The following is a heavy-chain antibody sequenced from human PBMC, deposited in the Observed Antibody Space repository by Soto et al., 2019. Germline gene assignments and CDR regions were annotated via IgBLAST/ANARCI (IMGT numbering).Heavy chain of an antibody. CDR2: ILPIFGTA. D-gene: IGHD3-22*01. CDR1: GGTFRSYA. CDR3: ARYYYDSSGYRFDY. V-gene: IGHV1-69*13. Sequence: ASVEVSCKASGGTFRSYAMRWVRQENGLGLAWLGGILPIFGTANYAQKFPGRVTITADESTSTAYMELSSLRSEDTAVYYCARYYYDSSGYRFDYWGQGTLVTVSS. J-gene: IGHJ4*02.